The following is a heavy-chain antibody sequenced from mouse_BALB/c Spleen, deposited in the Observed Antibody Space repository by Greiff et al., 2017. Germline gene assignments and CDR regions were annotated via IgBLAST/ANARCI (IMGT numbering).Heavy chain of an antibody. J-gene: IGHJ4*01. CDR1: GFNIKDYY. Sequence: VQLQQSGAELVRSGASVKLSCTASGFNIKDYYMHWVKQRPEQGLEWIGWIDPENGDTEYAPKFQGKATMTADTSSNTAYLQLSSLTSEDTAVYYCARRKPRGDYYAMDYWGQGTSVTVSS. V-gene: IGHV14-4*02. CDR3: ARRKPRGDYYAMDY. CDR2: IDPENGDT.